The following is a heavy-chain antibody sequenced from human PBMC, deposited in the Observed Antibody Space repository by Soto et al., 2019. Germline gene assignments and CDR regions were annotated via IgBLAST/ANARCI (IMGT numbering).Heavy chain of an antibody. CDR3: ARHGCSDGICYSFLGWYNYNMDV. J-gene: IGHJ6*02. D-gene: IGHD2-15*01. CDR1: GYTFTDYL. Sequence: PGESLNISCKTSGYTFTDYLISWVLQMPGKGLELLGIVYPGDLDIRYSPSFKGLVTISVDKSISTAYLQWNNLKASDTAMYYCARHGCSDGICYSFLGWYNYNMDVWGQGTTVTVSS. CDR2: VYPGDLDI. V-gene: IGHV5-51*01.